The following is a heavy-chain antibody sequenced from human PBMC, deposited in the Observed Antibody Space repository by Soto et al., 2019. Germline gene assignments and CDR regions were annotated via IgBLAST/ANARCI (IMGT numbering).Heavy chain of an antibody. D-gene: IGHD1-20*01. V-gene: IGHV3-72*01. J-gene: IGHJ4*02. CDR2: SRNKANSYTT. CDR1: GSTFSDHY. CDR3: VRVLKVTGTTSFDY. Sequence: EVQVVESGGGLVQPGGSLRLSCATSGSTFSDHYMDWVRQAPGKGLEWVGRSRNKANSYTTEYAASVNGRFTISRDDSXNSVYLQMNSLKIEDMAVYYCVRVLKVTGTTSFDYWGQGTLVTVSS.